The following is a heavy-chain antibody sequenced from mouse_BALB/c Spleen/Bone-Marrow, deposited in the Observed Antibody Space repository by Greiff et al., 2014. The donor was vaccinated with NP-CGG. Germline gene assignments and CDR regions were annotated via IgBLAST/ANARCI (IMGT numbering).Heavy chain of an antibody. J-gene: IGHJ4*01. CDR1: GYAFSSSW. CDR3: ARSAYYGSSYGAMDY. CDR2: IYPGDGDT. Sequence: VKLVESGPELVKPGASVKISCTGSGYAFSSSWMNWVKQRPGQGLEWIGRIYPGDGDTNSNRRFKGKATLTADRSSNTAYMQLSSLTSVDSAVYYCARSAYYGSSYGAMDYWGQGTSVTVSS. V-gene: IGHV1-82*01. D-gene: IGHD1-1*01.